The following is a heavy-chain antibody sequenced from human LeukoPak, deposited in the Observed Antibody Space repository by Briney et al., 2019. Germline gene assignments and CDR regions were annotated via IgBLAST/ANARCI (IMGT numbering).Heavy chain of an antibody. Sequence: SETLSLTCTVSGGSISNYDWSWIRQPPGKEPEWIGNISDRGGATYNPSLKSRITMSVDTSKTHFSLKLNSVTAADTAVYYCARLPSHWGQGTLVTVSS. V-gene: IGHV4-59*08. CDR1: GGSISNYD. J-gene: IGHJ4*02. CDR2: ISDRGGA. CDR3: ARLPSH.